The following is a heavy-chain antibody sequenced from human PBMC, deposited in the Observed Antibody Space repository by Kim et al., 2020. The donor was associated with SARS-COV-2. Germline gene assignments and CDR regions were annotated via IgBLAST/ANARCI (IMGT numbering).Heavy chain of an antibody. CDR3: TTLAAAGDAFDI. Sequence: KYYADSVKDRFTVSRDNSKNTAYLQMNSLRPEDMAVYYCTTLAAAGDAFDIWGQGTMVTVSS. CDR2: K. D-gene: IGHD6-13*01. V-gene: IGHV3-30*02. J-gene: IGHJ3*02.